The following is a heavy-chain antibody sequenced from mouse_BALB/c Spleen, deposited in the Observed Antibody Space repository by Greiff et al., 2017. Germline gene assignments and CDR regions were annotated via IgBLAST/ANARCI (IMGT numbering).Heavy chain of an antibody. CDR2: ISTYYGDA. CDR3: ARKKYGNYGYFDV. CDR1: GYTFTDYA. Sequence: QVQLKQSGAELVRPGVSVKISCKGSGYTFTDYAMHWVKQSHAKSLEWIGVISTYYGDASYNQKFKGKATMTVDKSSSTAYMELARLTSEDSAIYYCARKKYGNYGYFDVWGAGTTVTVSS. D-gene: IGHD2-10*02. V-gene: IGHV1S137*01. J-gene: IGHJ1*01.